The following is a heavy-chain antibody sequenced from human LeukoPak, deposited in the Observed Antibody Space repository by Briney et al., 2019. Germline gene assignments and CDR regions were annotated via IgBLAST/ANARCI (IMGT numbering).Heavy chain of an antibody. V-gene: IGHV3-23*01. J-gene: IGHJ4*02. Sequence: HPGGSLRLSCAASGFTFSSYAMTWVPQAPGKGLEWVSGISGSGGITYYADSVKGRFTISRDNSKNTLYLQMNSLRAEDTAVYYCAKDQLYSSGWNSFDYWGQGTLVTVSS. CDR2: ISGSGGIT. CDR3: AKDQLYSSGWNSFDY. D-gene: IGHD6-19*01. CDR1: GFTFSSYA.